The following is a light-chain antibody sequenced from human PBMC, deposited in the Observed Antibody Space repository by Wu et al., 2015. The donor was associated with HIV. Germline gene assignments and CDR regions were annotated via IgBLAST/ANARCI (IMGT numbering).Light chain of an antibody. V-gene: IGKV1-8*01. Sequence: AIRMTQSPSSLSASTGDRVTITCRASQGISSYLAWFQQKPGKAPNLLIYAASTLQSGVPSRFSGSGSGAEFTLTISCLQSEDFATYYCQQFYGYPLTFGPGTKVDIK. CDR2: AAS. J-gene: IGKJ3*01. CDR3: QQFYGYPLT. CDR1: QGISSY.